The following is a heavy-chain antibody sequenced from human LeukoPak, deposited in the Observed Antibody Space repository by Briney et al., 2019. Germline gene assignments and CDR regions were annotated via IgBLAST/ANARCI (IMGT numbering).Heavy chain of an antibody. Sequence: SQTLSLTCAISGDSVSVKSDVWNWIRQAPSRGLEWLGRTYYRSKWINDYATSVKSRIIISPDTSKNQFSLHLNSVTPEDTAVYYCARDADWAYDAFDIWGQGTMVTVSS. J-gene: IGHJ3*02. CDR1: GDSVSVKSDV. V-gene: IGHV6-1*01. CDR2: TYYRSKWIN. CDR3: ARDADWAYDAFDI. D-gene: IGHD3-9*01.